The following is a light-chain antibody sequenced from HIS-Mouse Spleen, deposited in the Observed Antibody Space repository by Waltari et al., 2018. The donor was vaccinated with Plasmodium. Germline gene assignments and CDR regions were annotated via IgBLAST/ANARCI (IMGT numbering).Light chain of an antibody. CDR3: QTWGTGMGV. J-gene: IGLJ2*01. CDR2: LNSDGSH. CDR1: SGHSSYA. Sequence: QLVLTQSPSASASLGASVKLTCTLSSGHSSYAIAWHQQQPEKGPRYLMKLNSDGSHSKGDGITDRFSGSSSGAERYLTISSLQSEDEADYYCQTWGTGMGVFGGGTKLTVL. V-gene: IGLV4-69*01.